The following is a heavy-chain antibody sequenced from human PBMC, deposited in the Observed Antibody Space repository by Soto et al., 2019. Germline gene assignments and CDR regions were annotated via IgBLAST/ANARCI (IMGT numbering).Heavy chain of an antibody. CDR2: IIPLFGTT. D-gene: IGHD3-16*02. J-gene: IGHJ6*02. CDR1: GDTFKNCV. CDR3: ASVLGLGKLSVV. V-gene: IGHV1-69*01. Sequence: QVQVVQSGVEVRRPGSSVKVSCKASGDTFKNCVISWVRQAPGQSLEWMGGIIPLFGTTDFAQRFQGRLTITTDASTTTSYMELSRLRSEDTATYYCASVLGLGKLSVVWCQGTTVIVSS.